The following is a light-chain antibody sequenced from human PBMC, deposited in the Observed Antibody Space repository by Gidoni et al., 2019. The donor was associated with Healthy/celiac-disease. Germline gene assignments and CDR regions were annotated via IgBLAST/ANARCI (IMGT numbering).Light chain of an antibody. CDR1: QSVSSY. CDR3: QQRSNWPPT. J-gene: IGKJ3*01. CDR2: DSF. Sequence: EIVLTQAPATLSLSPGERASLSCRASQSVSSYLAWYQQKLGQAPRLLIYDSFNRATGIPARFSGSGSGTDFTLTISSLEPEDFAVYYCQQRSNWPPTFGPGTRVEI. V-gene: IGKV3-11*01.